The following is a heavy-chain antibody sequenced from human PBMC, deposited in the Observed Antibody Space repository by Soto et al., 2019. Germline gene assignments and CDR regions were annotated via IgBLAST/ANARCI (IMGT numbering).Heavy chain of an antibody. CDR2: ISGSGGST. V-gene: IGHV3-23*01. D-gene: IGHD6-19*01. CDR1: GFTFSSYA. J-gene: IGHJ4*02. Sequence: EVQLLESGGGLVQPGGSLRLSCAASGFTFSSYAMSWVRQAPGKGLEWVSAISGSGGSTYYADSVKGRFTISRDNSNNTLYLQMNSLRAEDTAVYYCAKDLGHSSGTSAAYWGQGTMVTVSS. CDR3: AKDLGHSSGTSAAY.